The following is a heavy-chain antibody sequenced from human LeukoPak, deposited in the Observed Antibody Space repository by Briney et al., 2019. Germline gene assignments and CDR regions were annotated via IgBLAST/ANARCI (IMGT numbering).Heavy chain of an antibody. CDR1: GFTFSNYA. CDR2: ISGSGGNT. CDR3: AKDPRAISGY. V-gene: IGHV3-23*01. Sequence: QPGGSLRLSCAVSGFTFSNYAMSWVRQAPGKGLGWVSGISGSGGNTDYADSVRGRFTISRDNSKNTLYLQMNSLRAEDTAIYYCAKDPRAISGYWGQGTLVIVSS. J-gene: IGHJ4*02. D-gene: IGHD2-2*01.